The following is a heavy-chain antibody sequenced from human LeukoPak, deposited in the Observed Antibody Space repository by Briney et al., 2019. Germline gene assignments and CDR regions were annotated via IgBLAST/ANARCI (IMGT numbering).Heavy chain of an antibody. CDR2: ISSNGDSS. D-gene: IGHD2-8*02. CDR3: ARDHTGWFDP. V-gene: IGHV3-64*01. CDR1: GFIFNNYE. Sequence: GGSLRLSCSASGFIFNNYEMNWVRQAPGKGLEYVSAISSNGDSSYYANSVKGRFTISRDNSKNTLYLQMGSLRAEDMAVYYCARDHTGWFDPWGQGILVTVSS. J-gene: IGHJ5*02.